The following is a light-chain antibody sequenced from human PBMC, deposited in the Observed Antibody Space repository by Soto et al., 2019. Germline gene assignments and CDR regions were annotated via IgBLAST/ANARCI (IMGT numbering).Light chain of an antibody. CDR3: QHYSVWQYT. CDR2: GAS. V-gene: IGKV3-15*01. Sequence: EIVMTQSPATLSVSPGERATLSCRASQSVRSNLAWYQQKPGQAPRLLIYGASTRAPGIPARVSGSGSGTEFTLTISSLQSEDFELYYCQHYSVWQYTFGKGTKVDI. J-gene: IGKJ2*01. CDR1: QSVRSN.